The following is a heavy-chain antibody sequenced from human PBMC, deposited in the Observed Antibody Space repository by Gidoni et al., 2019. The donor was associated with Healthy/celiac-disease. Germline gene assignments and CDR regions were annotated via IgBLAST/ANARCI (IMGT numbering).Heavy chain of an antibody. J-gene: IGHJ6*03. CDR2: IYTSGST. CDR3: ARVLAAKGNYYYYYMDV. V-gene: IGHV4-61*02. Sequence: QVQLQESGPGLVKPSQTLSLTCAVSGGSISSGSDYWSWIGQPAGKGLAWIGRIYTSGSTNYDPSLKSRVTISVDTSKTQFSLKLSSVTAADTAVYYCARVLAAKGNYYYYYMDVWGKGTTVTVSS. D-gene: IGHD6-13*01. CDR1: GGSISSGSDY.